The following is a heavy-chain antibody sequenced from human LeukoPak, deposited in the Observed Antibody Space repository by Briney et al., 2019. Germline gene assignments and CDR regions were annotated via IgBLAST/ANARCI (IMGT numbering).Heavy chain of an antibody. CDR3: ARRDSSRSFDY. CDR2: ISAGGGTT. D-gene: IGHD6-6*01. Sequence: GGSLRLSCAASAFTFNNFAISWVRQAPGKGLEWVSGISAGGGTTIYVDSVKGRFTISRDNSKNTLYLQMNSLRAEDTAVYYCARRDSSRSFDYWGQGTLVTVSS. J-gene: IGHJ4*02. CDR1: AFTFNNFA. V-gene: IGHV3-23*01.